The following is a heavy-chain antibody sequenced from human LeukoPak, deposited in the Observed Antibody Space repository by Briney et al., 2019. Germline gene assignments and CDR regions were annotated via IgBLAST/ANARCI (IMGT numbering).Heavy chain of an antibody. Sequence: GGSLRLSCAASGFTFSSYWMSWVRQALGKGLEWVANIKKDGSERYYVDSVKGRFTISRDNAKNSLYLQMNSLRVEDTAVYYCASDDKNGTDYWGQGTLVTVSS. V-gene: IGHV3-7*01. CDR2: IKKDGSER. CDR3: ASDDKNGTDY. D-gene: IGHD1-1*01. J-gene: IGHJ4*02. CDR1: GFTFSSYW.